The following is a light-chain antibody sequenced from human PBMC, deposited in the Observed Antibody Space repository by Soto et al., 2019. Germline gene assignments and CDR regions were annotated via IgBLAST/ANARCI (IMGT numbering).Light chain of an antibody. J-gene: IGKJ1*01. V-gene: IGKV3-15*01. Sequence: EIVLTQSPATLSLSPGERATLSCRASQSVSSYLAWYQQKPGQAHRILIYGAYTRATGIPARFSGSGSGTEFTLTIRSLQSEDFAVYYCQKYNNWHRTFGQGNTGDIK. CDR2: GAY. CDR3: QKYNNWHRT. CDR1: QSVSSY.